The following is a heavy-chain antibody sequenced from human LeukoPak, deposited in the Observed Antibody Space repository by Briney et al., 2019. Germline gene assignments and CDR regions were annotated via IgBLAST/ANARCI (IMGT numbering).Heavy chain of an antibody. D-gene: IGHD3/OR15-3a*01. J-gene: IGHJ4*02. CDR1: GVSISSSNSY. CDR3: ARQTGSGLFILP. Sequence: PSETLSLTCTVSGVSISSSNSYWGWIRQPPGKGLEWIGSIYYSGNTYYNASLKSQVSISIDTSKNQFSLKLTSVTSADTAVYYCARQTGSGLFILPGGQGTLVTVSS. CDR2: IYYSGNT. V-gene: IGHV4-39*01.